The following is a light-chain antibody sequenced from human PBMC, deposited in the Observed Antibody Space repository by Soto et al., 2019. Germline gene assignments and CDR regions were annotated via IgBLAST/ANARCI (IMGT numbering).Light chain of an antibody. V-gene: IGLV2-14*03. CDR1: SSDVCGYNY. Sequence: QSVLTHPATVSGSPGQSITICCTGTSSDVCGYNYVSWYQHHPGKAPKLLIYDVSNRPSGISNRFSGSKYDNTASLTISGLQPEDEADYYCSSYTTSNTRQIVFGTGTKVTGL. CDR2: DVS. CDR3: SSYTTSNTRQIV. J-gene: IGLJ1*01.